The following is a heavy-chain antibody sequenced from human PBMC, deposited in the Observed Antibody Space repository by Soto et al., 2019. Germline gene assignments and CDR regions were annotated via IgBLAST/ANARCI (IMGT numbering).Heavy chain of an antibody. CDR1: GGTFSSYA. V-gene: IGHV1-69*13. D-gene: IGHD3-16*01. CDR3: AREPEWGVVRMGWARLRASKENYYYYYGMDV. CDR2: IIPIFGTA. Sequence: GASVKVSCKASGGTFSSYAIIWVRQAPGQGLEWMGGIIPIFGTANYAQKFQGRVTITADESTSTAYMELSSLRSEDTAVYYCAREPEWGVVRMGWARLRASKENYYYYYGMDVWGQGTTVTVSS. J-gene: IGHJ6*02.